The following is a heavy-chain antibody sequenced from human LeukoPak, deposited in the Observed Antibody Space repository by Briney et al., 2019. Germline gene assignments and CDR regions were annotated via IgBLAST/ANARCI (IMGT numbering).Heavy chain of an antibody. J-gene: IGHJ6*02. V-gene: IGHV3-30*18. CDR1: GFTFSSYG. CDR3: AKEKDYGGNSWYYYGMDV. CDR2: ISYDGSNK. Sequence: GRSLRLSCAASGFTFSSYGMHWVRQAPGKGLEWVAVISYDGSNKYYADSVKGRFTISRDNSKNTLYLQMNSLRAEDTAVYYCAKEKDYGGNSWYYYGMDVWGQGTTVTVSS. D-gene: IGHD4-23*01.